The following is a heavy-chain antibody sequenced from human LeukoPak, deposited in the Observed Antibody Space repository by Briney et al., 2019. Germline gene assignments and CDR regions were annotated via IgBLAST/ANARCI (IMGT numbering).Heavy chain of an antibody. Sequence: ASVKVSCKASGYNFKGYYMHWVRQAPGQGLEWMGWVNPNNGVTDYAQKFHGRVTLTSDTSITTVYMVLDSLTSDDTAMYICARVMTTVTKFDSWGQGTLVTVSS. D-gene: IGHD4-17*01. CDR1: GYNFKGYY. CDR3: ARVMTTVTKFDS. J-gene: IGHJ4*02. CDR2: VNPNNGVT. V-gene: IGHV1-2*02.